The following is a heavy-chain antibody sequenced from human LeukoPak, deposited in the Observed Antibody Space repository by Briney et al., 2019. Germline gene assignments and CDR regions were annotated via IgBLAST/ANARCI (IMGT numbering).Heavy chain of an antibody. D-gene: IGHD1-26*01. CDR2: ISHTAST. Sequence: SETLSLTCTVSGGSMSHHWSWIRQSPGKGLEWIGYISHTASTNYNPSLKSRVTISVDTSKNQFSLKLSSATAADTAVYYCAGEHSESYLPYHDAFDIWGQGTMVTVSS. J-gene: IGHJ3*02. CDR3: AGEHSESYLPYHDAFDI. CDR1: GGSMSHH. V-gene: IGHV4-59*11.